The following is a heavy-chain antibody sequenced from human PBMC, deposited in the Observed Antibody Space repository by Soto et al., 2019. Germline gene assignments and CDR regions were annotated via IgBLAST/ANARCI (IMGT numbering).Heavy chain of an antibody. CDR1: GGSISSYY. Sequence: SETLSLTCTVSGGSISSYYWSWIRQPPGKGLEWMGYIYSSGRTNYNPSLKSRVTISVDTSKNQFSLKLSSVTAADTAVYYCARLVVVPAANWFDPLGQGTLVTVSS. D-gene: IGHD2-2*01. CDR2: IYSSGRT. J-gene: IGHJ5*02. V-gene: IGHV4-59*01. CDR3: ARLVVVPAANWFDP.